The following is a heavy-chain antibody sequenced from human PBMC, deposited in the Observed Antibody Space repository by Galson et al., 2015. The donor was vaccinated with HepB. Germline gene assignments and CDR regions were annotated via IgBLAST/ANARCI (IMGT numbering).Heavy chain of an antibody. V-gene: IGHV3-20*01. Sequence: SLRLSCAASGFTFDDYGMSWVRQAPGKGLEWVSGINWNGGSTGYADSVKGRFTISRDNAKNSLYLQMNSLRAEDTALYHCARDLKYYDILTGYPSDRDDAFDIWGQGTMVTVSS. CDR2: INWNGGST. CDR1: GFTFDDYG. J-gene: IGHJ3*02. CDR3: ARDLKYYDILTGYPSDRDDAFDI. D-gene: IGHD3-9*01.